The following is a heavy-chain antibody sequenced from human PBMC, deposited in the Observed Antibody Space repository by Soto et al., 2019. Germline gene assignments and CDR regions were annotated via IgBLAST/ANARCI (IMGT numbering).Heavy chain of an antibody. Sequence: SETLSLTCTVSGGSISSGPYYWGWIRQPPGKGLEWIGFIYYSGSANYNPSLKGRVTISVDTSKNQFSLILSSVTAADTAVYYCARDYDSGSYHNWFDPWGQGILVTVSS. D-gene: IGHD3-10*01. CDR2: IYYSGSA. J-gene: IGHJ5*02. CDR1: GGSISSGPYY. CDR3: ARDYDSGSYHNWFDP. V-gene: IGHV4-61*01.